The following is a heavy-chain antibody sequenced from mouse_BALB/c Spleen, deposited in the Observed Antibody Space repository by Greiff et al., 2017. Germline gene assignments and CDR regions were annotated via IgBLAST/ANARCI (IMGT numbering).Heavy chain of an antibody. CDR3: AREGTVVARYYAMDY. D-gene: IGHD1-1*01. CDR1: GYTFTSYW. CDR2: INPSTGYT. J-gene: IGHJ4*01. V-gene: IGHV1-7*01. Sequence: VQLVESGAELAKPGASVKMSCKASGYTFTSYWMHWVKQRPGQGLEWIGYINPSTGYTEYNQKFKDKATLTADKSSSTAYMQLSSLTSEDSAVYYCAREGTVVARYYAMDYWGQGTSVTVSS.